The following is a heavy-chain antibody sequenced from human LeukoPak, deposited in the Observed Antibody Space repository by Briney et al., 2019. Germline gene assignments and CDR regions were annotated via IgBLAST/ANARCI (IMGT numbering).Heavy chain of an antibody. CDR1: GGSISSYY. Sequence: SETLSLTCTVSGGSISSYYWSWIRQPAGKGLEWIGRIYTSGSTNYNPSLKSRVTMSVDTSKNQFSLKLSSVTAADTAVYYCARDENGYVWGSFRAWGQGTLVTVSS. CDR2: IYTSGST. V-gene: IGHV4-4*07. D-gene: IGHD3-16*02. CDR3: ARDENGYVWGSFRA. J-gene: IGHJ5*02.